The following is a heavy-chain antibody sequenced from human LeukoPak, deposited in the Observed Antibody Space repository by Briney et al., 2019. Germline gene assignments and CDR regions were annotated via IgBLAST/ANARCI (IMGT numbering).Heavy chain of an antibody. CDR2: ISYDGSNK. D-gene: IGHD3-10*01. J-gene: IGHJ6*02. CDR3: AKDFRVYYGSGSYYGMDV. CDR1: GFTFSSYG. V-gene: IGHV3-30*18. Sequence: GGSLRLSCAASGFTFSSYGMHWVRQAPGKGLEWVAVISYDGSNKYYADSAKGRFTISRDNSKNTLYLQMNSLRAEDTAVYYCAKDFRVYYGSGSYYGMDVWGQGTTVTVSS.